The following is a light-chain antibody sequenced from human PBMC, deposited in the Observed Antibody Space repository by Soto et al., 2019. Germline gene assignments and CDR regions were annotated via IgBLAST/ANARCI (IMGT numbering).Light chain of an antibody. J-gene: IGKJ4*01. V-gene: IGKV1D-13*01. CDR3: QQFNNYPLT. CDR2: DAS. CDR1: QGISSA. Sequence: AIQLTQSPSSLSASVGDRVTIPCRASQGISSALAWYQQKTGKAPKLLIYDASSLESGVPSSFSGSGSETDLTLTISSLQPEDFATYYCQQFNNYPLTFGGGTKVEIK.